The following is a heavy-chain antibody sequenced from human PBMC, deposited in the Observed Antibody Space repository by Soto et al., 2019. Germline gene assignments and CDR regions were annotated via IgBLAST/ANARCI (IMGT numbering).Heavy chain of an antibody. V-gene: IGHV3-33*01. CDR2: IWYDGSNK. D-gene: IGHD2-21*01. J-gene: IGHJ5*02. CDR1: GFTFSSYG. Sequence: QVQLVESGGGVVQPGRSLRLSCAASGFTFSSYGMHWVRQAPGKGLEWVAVIWYDGSNKYYADSVKGRFTISRDNSKNTLYLQMNSLRAEDTAVYYCARDLGFCCGAPPPGWFDPWGQGTLVTVSS. CDR3: ARDLGFCCGAPPPGWFDP.